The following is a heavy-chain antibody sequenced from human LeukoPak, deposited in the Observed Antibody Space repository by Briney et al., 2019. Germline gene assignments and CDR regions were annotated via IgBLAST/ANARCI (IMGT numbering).Heavy chain of an antibody. CDR2: IYTSGST. Sequence: SETLSLTCTVSSGSISNYDWSWIRQPAGKGLEWIGRIYTSGSTNYNPSLKSRVTISVDTSKNQFSLKLSSVTAADTAVYYCARTTEGYCRGRSCYSYYYYMDVWGKGTTVTVSS. J-gene: IGHJ6*03. D-gene: IGHD2-15*01. CDR3: ARTTEGYCRGRSCYSYYYYMDV. CDR1: SGSISNYD. V-gene: IGHV4-4*07.